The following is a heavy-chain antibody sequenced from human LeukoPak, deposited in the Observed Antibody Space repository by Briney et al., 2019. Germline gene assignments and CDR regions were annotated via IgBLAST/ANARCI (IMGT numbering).Heavy chain of an antibody. CDR3: ARRYGSGNTLDY. D-gene: IGHD3-10*01. CDR1: GYTFTGYY. V-gene: IGHV1-2*02. Sequence: ASVKVSCKASGYTFTGYYMHWVRQAPGQGLEWMGWINPNSGGTNYAQGFQGRVTMTRDTSISTAYMELSRLRSDDTAVYYCARRYGSGNTLDYWGQGTLVTVSS. CDR2: INPNSGGT. J-gene: IGHJ4*02.